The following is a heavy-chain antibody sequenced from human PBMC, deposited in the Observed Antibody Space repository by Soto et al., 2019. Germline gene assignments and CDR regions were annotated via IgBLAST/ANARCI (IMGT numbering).Heavy chain of an antibody. J-gene: IGHJ6*03. CDR3: ATRLWAYTGYDYAEDYYFYMDV. CDR1: GGSFSGYY. Sequence: SETLSLTCAVYGGSFSGYYWSWIRQPPGKGLEWIGEINHSGSTNYNPSLKSRVTISVDTPKNQFSLKLSSVTAADTAVYYCATRLWAYTGYDYAEDYYFYMDVWGKGTTVTVSS. V-gene: IGHV4-34*01. D-gene: IGHD5-12*01. CDR2: INHSGST.